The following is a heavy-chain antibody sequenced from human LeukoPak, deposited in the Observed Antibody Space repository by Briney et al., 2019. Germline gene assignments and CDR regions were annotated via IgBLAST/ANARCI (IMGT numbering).Heavy chain of an antibody. J-gene: IGHJ6*03. Sequence: GGSLRLSCAASGFTFTSYGMNWVRQAPGKGLEWVSAISGSGYSTYYADPVKGRFTVSRDNSKNTMSLQMNSLRAEDTAIYYCARSSGWYHRGPDYYYYYMDVWGKGTTVTVS. D-gene: IGHD6-19*01. CDR3: ARSSGWYHRGPDYYYYYMDV. CDR1: GFTFTSYG. V-gene: IGHV3-23*01. CDR2: ISGSGYST.